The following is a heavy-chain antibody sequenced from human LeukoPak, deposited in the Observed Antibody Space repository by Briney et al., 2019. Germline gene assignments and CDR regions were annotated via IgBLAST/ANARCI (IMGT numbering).Heavy chain of an antibody. CDR3: ARSLLDGYNSGGDY. J-gene: IGHJ4*02. CDR1: GGSFSGYY. V-gene: IGHV4-34*01. Sequence: SETLSLTCAVYGGSFSGYYWSWIRQSPGKGLERIGEINHSGSTNYNPSLKSRVTISVDTSKNQFSLKLSSVTAADTAVYYCARSLLDGYNSGGDYWGQGTLVTVSS. CDR2: INHSGST. D-gene: IGHD5-24*01.